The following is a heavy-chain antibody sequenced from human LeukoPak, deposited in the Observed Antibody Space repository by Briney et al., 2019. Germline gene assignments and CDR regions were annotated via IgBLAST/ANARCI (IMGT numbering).Heavy chain of an antibody. CDR3: ARDIYYDSSGYYYGAFDI. Sequence: PSETLSLTCTVSGGSISSYYWSWIRQPPGKGLEWIGYIYYSGSTNYNPSLKSRVTISVDTSKNQFSLKLSSVTAVDTAVYYCARDIYYDSSGYYYGAFDIWGQGTMVTVSS. CDR1: GGSISSYY. D-gene: IGHD3-22*01. V-gene: IGHV4-59*01. J-gene: IGHJ3*02. CDR2: IYYSGST.